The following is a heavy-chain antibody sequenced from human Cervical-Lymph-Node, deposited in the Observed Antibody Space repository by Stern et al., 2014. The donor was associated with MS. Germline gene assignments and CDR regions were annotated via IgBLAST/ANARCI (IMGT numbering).Heavy chain of an antibody. D-gene: IGHD3-3*01. Sequence: QLQLQESGSGLVRPSQTLSLTCTVSGGSVSSGGYTWSWLRQPPGKGPGWIGYIYEDESSYYNPSLKSRVTISIDRSKNQFSLRLSSMTAADTALYYCARVVRFLEWVPFDPWGQGILVTVSS. CDR2: IYEDESS. CDR3: ARVVRFLEWVPFDP. CDR1: GGSVSSGGYT. J-gene: IGHJ5*02. V-gene: IGHV4-30-2*01.